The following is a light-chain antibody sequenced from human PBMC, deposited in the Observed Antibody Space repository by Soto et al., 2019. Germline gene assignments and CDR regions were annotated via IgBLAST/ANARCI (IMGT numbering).Light chain of an antibody. V-gene: IGLV2-14*01. CDR2: DVS. J-gene: IGLJ1*01. CDR3: SSYTSSSTGNV. Sequence: SALTQPASVSGSPGQSITISCTGTSSDVGGYNYVSWYQQHPGKAPKLMIYDVSNRPSGVSNRFSGSKSGNTASLTISGLQAEDEADYYCSSYTSSSTGNVFGTGTKVTVL. CDR1: SSDVGGYNY.